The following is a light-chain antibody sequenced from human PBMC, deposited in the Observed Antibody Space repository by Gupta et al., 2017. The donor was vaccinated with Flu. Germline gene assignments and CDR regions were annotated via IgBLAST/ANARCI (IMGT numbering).Light chain of an antibody. V-gene: IGLV2-23*01. Sequence: QSALTHTASVSGSPGQSITISCPGTSSDVGSYNLVSWYQQHPGKAPKLMIYEGSKRPSGVSNRFSGSKSGNTASLTISGLQAEDEADYYCCSYAGSSTWVFGGGTKLTVL. CDR3: CSYAGSSTWV. J-gene: IGLJ3*02. CDR2: EGS. CDR1: SSDVGSYNL.